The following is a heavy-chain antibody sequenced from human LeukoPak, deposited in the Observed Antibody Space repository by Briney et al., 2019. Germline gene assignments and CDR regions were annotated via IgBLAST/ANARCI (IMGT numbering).Heavy chain of an antibody. CDR3: ARAPPFGADAALDY. D-gene: IGHD3-3*01. J-gene: IGHJ4*02. CDR2: ISSSSSYI. Sequence: GGSLRLSCAASGLTFSSYSMNWVRQAPGKGLEWVSSISSSSSYIYYADSVKGRFTISRDNAKNSLYLQMNSLRAEDTAVYYCARAPPFGADAALDYWGQGTLVTVSS. V-gene: IGHV3-21*01. CDR1: GLTFSSYS.